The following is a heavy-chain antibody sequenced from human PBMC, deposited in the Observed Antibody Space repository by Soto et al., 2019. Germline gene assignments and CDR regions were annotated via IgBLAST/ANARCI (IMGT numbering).Heavy chain of an antibody. V-gene: IGHV3-23*01. CDR3: AKSQMSRYYYGMDV. CDR2: ISGSGDDT. CDR1: GFTFSSYA. J-gene: IGHJ6*02. D-gene: IGHD3-16*01. Sequence: EVQLLEAGGGLVQPGGSLRLSCAASGFTFSSYAMSWVRQAPGKGLEWVSAISGSGDDTYYADSVKGRFTISRDNSENTLHLQMNSLRAEDTALYYWAKSQMSRYYYGMDVWGQGTTVTVSS.